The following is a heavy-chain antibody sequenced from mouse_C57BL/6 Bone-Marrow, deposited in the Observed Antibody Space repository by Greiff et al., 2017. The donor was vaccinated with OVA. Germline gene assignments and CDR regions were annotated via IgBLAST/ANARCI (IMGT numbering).Heavy chain of an antibody. CDR3: ARSRMLNSNYVAWFAY. J-gene: IGHJ3*01. V-gene: IGHV1-9*01. CDR1: GYTFTGYW. D-gene: IGHD2-5*01. CDR2: ILPGSGST. Sequence: VQLQQSGAELMKPGASVKLSCKATGYTFTGYWIEWVKQRPGHGLEWIGEILPGSGSTNYNEKFKGKATFTADTSSNTAYMQLSSLTTEDSAIYYCARSRMLNSNYVAWFAYWGQGTLVTVSA.